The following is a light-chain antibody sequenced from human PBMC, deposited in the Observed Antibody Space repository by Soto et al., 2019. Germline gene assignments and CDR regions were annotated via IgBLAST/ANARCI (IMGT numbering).Light chain of an antibody. CDR2: GAS. V-gene: IGKV3D-20*02. CDR1: QSISSSY. J-gene: IGKJ5*01. CDR3: QQRSNWPTIT. Sequence: EIVMTQSPATLSVSPGERATLSCRSSQSISSSYLAWYQQKPGQAPRLLIYGASTRATGIPARFSGSGSGTDFTLTISSVEPDDFAVYYCQQRSNWPTITFGQGTRLEIK.